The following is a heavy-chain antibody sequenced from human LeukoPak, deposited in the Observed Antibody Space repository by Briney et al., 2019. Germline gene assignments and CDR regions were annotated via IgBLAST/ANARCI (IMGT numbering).Heavy chain of an antibody. Sequence: PGGSLRPSCAASGFTFSDYYMSWIRQAPGKGLEWVSYISSSGSTIYYADSVKGRFTISGDSAKNTLYLQMNSLRAEDTAVYYCTRGGGYSYGSFDYWGQGILVTVSS. CDR2: ISSSGSTI. CDR3: TRGGGYSYGSFDY. D-gene: IGHD5-18*01. V-gene: IGHV3-11*04. J-gene: IGHJ4*02. CDR1: GFTFSDYY.